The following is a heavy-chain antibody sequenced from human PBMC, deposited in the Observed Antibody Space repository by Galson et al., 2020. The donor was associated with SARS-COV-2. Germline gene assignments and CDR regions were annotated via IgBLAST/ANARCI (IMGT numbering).Heavy chain of an antibody. D-gene: IGHD3-22*01. V-gene: IGHV4-31*03. CDR1: GGSISSGGYF. J-gene: IGHJ2*01. CDR2: IYYSGST. CDR3: ARDYYDISGYGALFDL. Sequence: ASETLSLTCTVSGGSISSGGYFWSWIRQHPGKGLEWIGYIYYSGSTYYNPSLKSRLTISVDTSKNQFSLKLSSVTAADTAVYYCARDYYDISGYGALFDLWGRGTLVTVSS.